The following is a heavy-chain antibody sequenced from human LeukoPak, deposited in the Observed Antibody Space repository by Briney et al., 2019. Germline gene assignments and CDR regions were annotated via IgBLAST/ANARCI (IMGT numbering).Heavy chain of an antibody. CDR2: IYTSGST. J-gene: IGHJ4*02. V-gene: IGHV4-4*07. CDR3: ARVKVAYCSGGISEAPCSRQYYFDY. Sequence: SETLSLTCTVSGGSISSYYWSWIRQPAGNGLEWIGRIYTSGSTNYNPSLKSRVTMSVDTSKNQFSLKLSSVTAADTAVYYCARVKVAYCSGGISEAPCSRQYYFDYWGQGTLVTVSS. CDR1: GGSISSYY. D-gene: IGHD2-15*01.